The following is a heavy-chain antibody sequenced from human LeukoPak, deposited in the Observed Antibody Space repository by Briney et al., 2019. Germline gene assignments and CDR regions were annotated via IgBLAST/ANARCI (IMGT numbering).Heavy chain of an antibody. V-gene: IGHV4-38-2*02. CDR2: IYHSGST. CDR1: GYSISSGYY. J-gene: IGHJ6*03. Sequence: PSETLSLTCTVSGYSISSGYYWGWIRQPPGKGLEWIGSIYHSGSTYYNPSLKSRVTISVDTSKNQFSLKLSSVTAADTAVYYCARQGQISYHYMDVWGKGTTVTVSS. CDR3: ARQGQISYHYMDV.